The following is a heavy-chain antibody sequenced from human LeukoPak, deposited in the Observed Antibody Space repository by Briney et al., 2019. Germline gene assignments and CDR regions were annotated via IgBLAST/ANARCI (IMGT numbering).Heavy chain of an antibody. D-gene: IGHD4-17*01. J-gene: IGHJ4*02. V-gene: IGHV4-39*01. CDR3: ARQGGLVTTAY. CDR2: IYYSGST. CDR1: GGSISSSSYY. Sequence: SGTLSLTCTVSGGSISSSSYYWGWIRQPPGKGLEWIGSIYYSGSTYYNPSLKSRVTISVDTSKNQFSLKLSTVTAADTAVYYCARQGGLVTTAYWGQGTLVTVSS.